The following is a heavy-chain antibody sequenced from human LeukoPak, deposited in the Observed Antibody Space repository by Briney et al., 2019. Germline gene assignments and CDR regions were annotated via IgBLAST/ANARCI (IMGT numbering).Heavy chain of an antibody. CDR2: IWNDGSNK. D-gene: IGHD3-22*01. CDR1: GFTFSGYG. V-gene: IGHV3-33*01. Sequence: PGRSLRLSCAASGFTFSGYGMHWVRQAPGKGLEWVAVIWNDGSNKNYADSVKGRFTISRDNSKKTLYLQMNSLRAEDTAVYYCARDRKFSSGDYGNWLDPWGQGTLVTVSS. CDR3: ARDRKFSSGDYGNWLDP. J-gene: IGHJ5*02.